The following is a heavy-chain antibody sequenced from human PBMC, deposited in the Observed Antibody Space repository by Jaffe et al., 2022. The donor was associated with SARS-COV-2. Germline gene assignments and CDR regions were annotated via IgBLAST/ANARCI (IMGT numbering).Heavy chain of an antibody. V-gene: IGHV3-23*01. J-gene: IGHJ4*02. CDR3: AKFATERRYDSSGYYYFDY. D-gene: IGHD3-22*01. Sequence: EVQLLESGGGLVQPGGSLRLSCAASGFTFSSYAMSWVRQAPGKGLEWVSAISGSGGSTYYADSVKGRFTISRDNSKNTLYLQMNSLRAEDTAVYYCAKFATERRYDSSGYYYFDYWGQGTLVTVSS. CDR2: ISGSGGST. CDR1: GFTFSSYA.